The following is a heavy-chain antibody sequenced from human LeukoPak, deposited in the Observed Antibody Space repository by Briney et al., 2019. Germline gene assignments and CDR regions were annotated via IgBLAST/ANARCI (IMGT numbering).Heavy chain of an antibody. V-gene: IGHV3-48*03. Sequence: GGSLRLSCAASGFTFSSYEMNWVRQAPGKGLEWVSYISSSGSTTYYADSVKGRFTISRDNAKNSLYLQMNSLRAEDTAVYYCAREIATEADYWGQGTLVTVSS. CDR2: ISSSGSTT. D-gene: IGHD5-24*01. CDR3: AREIATEADY. J-gene: IGHJ4*02. CDR1: GFTFSSYE.